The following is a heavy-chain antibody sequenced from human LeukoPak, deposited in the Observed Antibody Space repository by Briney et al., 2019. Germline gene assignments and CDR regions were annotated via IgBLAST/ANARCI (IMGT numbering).Heavy chain of an antibody. J-gene: IGHJ4*02. CDR2: VSFSGRS. CDR1: GGSISAYS. CDR3: ARRQFGDWFSFDY. V-gene: IGHV4-59*08. Sequence: PSETLSLTCTISGGSISAYSWSWIRQPPGKGLEYIGHVSFSGRSNYNSSLKSRVTISVDTSKNQFSLKVTSVTAADTALYYCARRQFGDWFSFDYWGRGTLVTVSS. D-gene: IGHD2-21*02.